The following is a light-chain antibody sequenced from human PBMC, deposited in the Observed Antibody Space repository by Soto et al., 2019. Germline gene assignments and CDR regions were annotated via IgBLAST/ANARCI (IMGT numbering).Light chain of an antibody. CDR1: QSVRSNF. V-gene: IGKV3-20*01. Sequence: EIVLTQSPGTLSLSPGERATLSCRASQSVRSNFLAWYQQKPGQAPRLLIYGASNRATGIPDRFSGSGSGTDFTLTITRLEPEDFATYYCQQYNSYPWTFGQGTKVEIK. CDR3: QQYNSYPWT. CDR2: GAS. J-gene: IGKJ1*01.